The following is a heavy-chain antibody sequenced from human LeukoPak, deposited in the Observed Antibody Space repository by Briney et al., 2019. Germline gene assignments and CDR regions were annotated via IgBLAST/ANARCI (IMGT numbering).Heavy chain of an antibody. CDR3: ARDGTLIQGGYYYYYYMDV. D-gene: IGHD5-18*01. V-gene: IGHV1-46*01. CDR1: GYTSISYY. J-gene: IGHJ6*03. CDR2: INPSGGST. Sequence: ASVKVSCKASGYTSISYYLHWVRQAPGQGLEWMGIINPSGGSTSYAQKFQGRVTMTRDTSTSTVYMELSSLRSEDTAVYYCARDGTLIQGGYYYYYYMDVWGKGTTVTVSS.